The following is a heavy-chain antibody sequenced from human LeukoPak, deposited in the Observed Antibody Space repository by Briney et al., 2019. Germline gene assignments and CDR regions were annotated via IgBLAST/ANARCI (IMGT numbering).Heavy chain of an antibody. CDR2: IRADAVTT. V-gene: IGHV3-23*01. Sequence: GGSLRLSCAASGFTFSSYSMNWVRQAPGKGLEWVSGIRADAVTTYYADSVKGRFIISRDNSKNTVYLQMNSLSAEDAAVYYCVKDDGWVQYANWGQGTLVTVSS. J-gene: IGHJ4*02. D-gene: IGHD5-24*01. CDR1: GFTFSSYS. CDR3: VKDDGWVQYAN.